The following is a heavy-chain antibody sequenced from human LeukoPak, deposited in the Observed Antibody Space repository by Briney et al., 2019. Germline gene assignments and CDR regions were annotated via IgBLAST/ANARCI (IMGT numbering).Heavy chain of an antibody. CDR1: GFTFSSYA. D-gene: IGHD2-2*01. CDR3: AKGGDTVVVPAAMGRRYYYYYMDI. Sequence: GGSLRLSCAASGFTFSSYAMSWVRQAPGKGLEWVSPISGSGGSTYYADSVKGRFTISRDNSKNTLYLQMNSLRAEDTAVYYCAKGGDTVVVPAAMGRRYYYYYMDIWGKGTTVTVSS. J-gene: IGHJ6*03. V-gene: IGHV3-23*01. CDR2: ISGSGGST.